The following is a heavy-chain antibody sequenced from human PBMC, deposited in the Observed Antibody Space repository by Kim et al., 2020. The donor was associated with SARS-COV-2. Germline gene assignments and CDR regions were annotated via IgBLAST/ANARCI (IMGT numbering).Heavy chain of an antibody. Sequence: GGSLRLSCAASGFIFSSYAMSWVRQAPGEGLEWVSAISDSGGTTYYADSVKGRFTISRDNSKNTVYLQMNSLRAEDTAIYYCAKLFRGYCSSTSCPNWLDPWGQGTLVTVSS. D-gene: IGHD2-2*01. CDR1: GFIFSSYA. CDR3: AKLFRGYCSSTSCPNWLDP. J-gene: IGHJ5*02. V-gene: IGHV3-23*01. CDR2: ISDSGGTT.